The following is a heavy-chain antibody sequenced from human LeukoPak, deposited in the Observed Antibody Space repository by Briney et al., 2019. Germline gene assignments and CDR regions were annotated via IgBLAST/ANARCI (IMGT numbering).Heavy chain of an antibody. V-gene: IGHV4-59*12. CDR2: IYSSGNT. J-gene: IGHJ5*02. CDR1: GDSIRGSF. Sequence: SETLSLTCTVSGDSIRGSFWSWIRQPPGKGLEWIGYIYSSGNTNYNPSLKSRVTISVDTSKNQFSLKLSSVTAADTAVYYCATLNGVSTYNWFDPWGQGTLVTVSS. D-gene: IGHD2-8*01. CDR3: ATLNGVSTYNWFDP.